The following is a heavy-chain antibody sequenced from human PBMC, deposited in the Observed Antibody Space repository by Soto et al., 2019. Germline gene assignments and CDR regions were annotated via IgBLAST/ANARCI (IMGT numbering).Heavy chain of an antibody. Sequence: QVQLVESGGGVVQPGRSLRLSCAASGFTFSSYAMHWVRQAPGKGLEWVAVISYDGSNKYYADSVKGRFTISRDNSKNTLYLQMNSLRAEDTAVYYCARDLKLTLYNWNDAGYWGQGTLVTVSS. J-gene: IGHJ4*02. V-gene: IGHV3-30-3*01. CDR2: ISYDGSNK. D-gene: IGHD1-20*01. CDR3: ARDLKLTLYNWNDAGY. CDR1: GFTFSSYA.